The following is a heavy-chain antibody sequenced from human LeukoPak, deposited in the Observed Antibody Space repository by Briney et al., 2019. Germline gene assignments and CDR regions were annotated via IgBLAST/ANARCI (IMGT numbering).Heavy chain of an antibody. CDR3: AVLFTIFGVVSSDAFDI. J-gene: IGHJ3*02. Sequence: SETLSLTCTVSGGSISSSSYYWGWIRRPPGKGLEWIGSIYHSGSTYYNPSLKSRVTISVDTSKNQFSLKLSSVTAADTAVYYCAVLFTIFGVVSSDAFDIWGQGTMVTVSS. CDR2: IYHSGST. D-gene: IGHD3-3*01. CDR1: GGSISSSSYY. V-gene: IGHV4-39*07.